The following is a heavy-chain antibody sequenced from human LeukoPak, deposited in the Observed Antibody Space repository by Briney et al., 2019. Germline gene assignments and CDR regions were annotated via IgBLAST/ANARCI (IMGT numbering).Heavy chain of an antibody. V-gene: IGHV3-21*01. D-gene: IGHD2-15*01. J-gene: IGHJ4*02. CDR1: GFTFSSYS. CDR2: ISSSSSYI. CDR3: ARGIGGYCSGGSCYPSYFDY. Sequence: GGSLRLSCAASGFTFSSYSMNWIRQAPGKGLEWVSSISSSSSYIYYADSVKGRFTISRDNAKNSLYLQMNSLRAEDTAVYYCARGIGGYCSGGSCYPSYFDYWGQGTLVTVSS.